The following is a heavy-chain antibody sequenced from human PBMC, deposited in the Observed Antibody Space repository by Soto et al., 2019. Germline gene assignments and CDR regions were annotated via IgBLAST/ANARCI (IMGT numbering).Heavy chain of an antibody. CDR3: ARGRYGEY. Sequence: QVHLVQSGAEVKKPGASVKVSCQASGYAFTTYGITWVRQAPGQGLEWMGWISAHNGNTNYAQKLQGRVTVTRHTSTSTAYMELRSLRSDDTAVYYCARGRYGEYWGQGALVTVSS. J-gene: IGHJ4*02. D-gene: IGHD3-10*01. V-gene: IGHV1-18*01. CDR1: GYAFTTYG. CDR2: ISAHNGNT.